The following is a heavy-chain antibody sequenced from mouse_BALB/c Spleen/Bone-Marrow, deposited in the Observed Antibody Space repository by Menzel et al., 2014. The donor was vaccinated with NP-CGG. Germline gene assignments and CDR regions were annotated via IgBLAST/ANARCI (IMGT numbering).Heavy chain of an antibody. J-gene: IGHJ4*01. D-gene: IGHD1-1*01. CDR2: INPYNDGT. Sequence: VQLQQSGPELVKPGASVKMSCKASGYTFISYVMHWVKQKPGQGLEWIGCINPYNDGTKYNEKFKGKATLTSDKSSSTAYMELSSLTSEDSAVYYCARYPDYYGSSNAMDYWGQGTSVTVSS. CDR3: ARYPDYYGSSNAMDY. CDR1: GYTFISYV. V-gene: IGHV1-14*01.